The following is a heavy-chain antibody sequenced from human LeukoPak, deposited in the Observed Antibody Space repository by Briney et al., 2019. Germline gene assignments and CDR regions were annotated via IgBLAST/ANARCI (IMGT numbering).Heavy chain of an antibody. V-gene: IGHV5-51*01. J-gene: IGHJ4*02. CDR2: IFAGDSDT. CDR1: GYSFSSYW. Sequence: PGESLKISCKGSGYSFSSYWIAWVRQMPGKGLEWMGIIFAGDSDTRYSPSFQGQVTISVDKSISTAYLQWNGLKASDTATYYCARSRTTVTNFDYWGQGTPVTVSS. D-gene: IGHD4-17*01. CDR3: ARSRTTVTNFDY.